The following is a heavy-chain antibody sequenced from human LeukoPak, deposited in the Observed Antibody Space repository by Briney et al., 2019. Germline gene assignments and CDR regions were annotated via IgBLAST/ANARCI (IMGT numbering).Heavy chain of an antibody. CDR1: GFTFNYYW. CDR2: VKQDGSET. J-gene: IGHJ6*03. D-gene: IGHD3-10*01. V-gene: IGHV3-7*01. Sequence: PGGSLRLSCAASGFTFNYYWMSWVRQAPGKGLEWVANVKQDGSETYYVDSVKGRFTTSRDNAKNSLFLQMNSLRGEDTALYYCARDKSGTMMRGVITTYYYSMDVWGKGTTVTISS. CDR3: ARDKSGTMMRGVITTYYYSMDV.